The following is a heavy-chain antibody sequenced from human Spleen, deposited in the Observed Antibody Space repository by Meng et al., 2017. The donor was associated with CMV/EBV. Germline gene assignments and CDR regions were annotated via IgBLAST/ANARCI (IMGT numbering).Heavy chain of an antibody. Sequence: SETLSLTCTVSGGSISSSSYYWGWIRQPPGKGLEWIGSIYYSGSTNYNPSLKSRVTISVDTSKNQFSLKLSSMTAADTAVYYCARVRNPGGGLDVWGQGTTVTVSS. D-gene: IGHD3-10*01. CDR2: IYYSGST. CDR3: ARVRNPGGGLDV. J-gene: IGHJ6*02. V-gene: IGHV4-39*01. CDR1: GGSISSSSYY.